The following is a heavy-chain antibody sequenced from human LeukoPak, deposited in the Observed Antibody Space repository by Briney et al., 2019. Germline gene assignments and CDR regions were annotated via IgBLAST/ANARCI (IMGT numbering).Heavy chain of an antibody. D-gene: IGHD3-9*01. CDR1: GYRFTSYW. V-gene: IGHV5-51*01. Sequence: GESLKISCKGSGYRFTSYWIGWVRQMPGKGLEWMGIIYPSDSDTRYSPSFQGQVSISADKSISAAYLQWSSLKASDTAMYYCARSLRYLGNWFDPWGQGTLVTVSS. CDR2: IYPSDSDT. J-gene: IGHJ5*02. CDR3: ARSLRYLGNWFDP.